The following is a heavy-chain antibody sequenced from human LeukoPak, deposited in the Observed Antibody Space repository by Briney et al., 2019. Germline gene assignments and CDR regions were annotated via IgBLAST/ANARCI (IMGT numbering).Heavy chain of an antibody. CDR3: AKADQGYYDSSGYFAATDY. J-gene: IGHJ4*02. CDR1: GFTFSSYS. V-gene: IGHV3-23*01. D-gene: IGHD3-22*01. Sequence: PGGSLRLSCAASGFTFSSYSMNWVRQAPGKGLEWVSAISGSGGSTYYADSVKGRFTISRDNSKNTLYLQMNSLRAEDTAVYYCAKADQGYYDSSGYFAATDYWGQGTLVTVSS. CDR2: ISGSGGST.